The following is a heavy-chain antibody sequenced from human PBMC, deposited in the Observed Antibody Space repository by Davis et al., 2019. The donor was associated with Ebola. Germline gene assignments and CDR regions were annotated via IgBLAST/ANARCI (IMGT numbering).Heavy chain of an antibody. CDR3: AKHPGAMTTVVSWDFDY. V-gene: IGHV3-23*01. CDR2: ISGSGGST. J-gene: IGHJ4*02. D-gene: IGHD4-23*01. CDR1: GFTFSSYA. Sequence: GGSLRLSCAASGFTFSSYAMSWVRQAPGKGLEWVSAISGSGGSTYYADSVKGRFTISRDNSKDTLYLQMNSLRAEDTAVYYCAKHPGAMTTVVSWDFDYWGQGFLVTVSS.